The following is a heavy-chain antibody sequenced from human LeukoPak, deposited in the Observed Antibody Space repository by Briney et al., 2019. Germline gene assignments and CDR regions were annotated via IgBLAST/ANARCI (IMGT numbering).Heavy chain of an antibody. CDR2: ISDSGGST. CDR1: GFTFSSYA. CDR3: AKRMSYDSSGYPLDS. Sequence: GGSLRLSCAASGFTFSSYAMSWVRQAPGKGLERVAGISDSGGSTSYVDSVKGRFTISRDNSKNTLYLQMNSLRPEDTAVYYCAKRMSYDSSGYPLDSWGQGTLVTVSS. V-gene: IGHV3-23*01. D-gene: IGHD3-22*01. J-gene: IGHJ4*02.